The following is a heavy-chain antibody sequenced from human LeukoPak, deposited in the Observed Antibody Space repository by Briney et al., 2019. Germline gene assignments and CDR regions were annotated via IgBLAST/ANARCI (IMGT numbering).Heavy chain of an antibody. V-gene: IGHV3-33*06. D-gene: IGHD5-24*01. CDR1: GFTFSSYG. CDR3: AKGLRDGYNPYFDY. CDR2: IWYDGSNK. J-gene: IGHJ4*02. Sequence: PGGSLRLSCAASGFTFSSYGTHWVRQAPGKGLEWVTVIWYDGSNKYYADSVKGRFTISRDNSKNTLYLQMNSLRAEDTAVYYCAKGLRDGYNPYFDYWGQGTLVTVSS.